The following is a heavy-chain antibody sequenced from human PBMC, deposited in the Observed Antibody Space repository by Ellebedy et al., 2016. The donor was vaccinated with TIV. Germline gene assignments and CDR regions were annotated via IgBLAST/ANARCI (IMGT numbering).Heavy chain of an antibody. V-gene: IGHV3-13*01. CDR3: ARVRFGDTAVDY. Sequence: GESLKISCAASGFTFSTYDMHWVRQTTGKGLGWVSVIGTAGDTYYPGSVKGRFTISRENAKNSLYLQMNSLRAEDTAVYYCARVRFGDTAVDYWGQGTLVTVSS. CDR2: IGTAGDT. CDR1: GFTFSTYD. D-gene: IGHD3-16*01. J-gene: IGHJ4*03.